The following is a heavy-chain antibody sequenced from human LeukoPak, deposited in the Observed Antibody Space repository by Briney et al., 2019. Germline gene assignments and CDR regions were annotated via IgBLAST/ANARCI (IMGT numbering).Heavy chain of an antibody. Sequence: SVKVSCKASGGTFSSYAISWVRQAPGQGLEWMGGIIPIFGTANYTQKFQGRVTITADESTSTAYMELSSLRSEDTAVYYCARVGYYDSSGYHWFDPWGQGTLVTVSS. CDR3: ARVGYYDSSGYHWFDP. V-gene: IGHV1-69*13. CDR2: IIPIFGTA. J-gene: IGHJ5*02. CDR1: GGTFSSYA. D-gene: IGHD3-22*01.